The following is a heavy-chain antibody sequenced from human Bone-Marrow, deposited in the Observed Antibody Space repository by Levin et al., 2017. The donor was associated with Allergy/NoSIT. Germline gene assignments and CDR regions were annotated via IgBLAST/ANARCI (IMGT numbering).Heavy chain of an antibody. CDR2: ISAASSSI. V-gene: IGHV3-23*01. J-gene: IGHJ4*02. D-gene: IGHD5-24*01. CDR3: TGSRIWLLCDY. CDR1: GVSFSSHA. Sequence: GESLKISCAASGVSFSSHAMSWVRQAPGKGLEWLSGISAASSSIFYADSVKGRFTISRDNSKNMLYLEMDSLRAEDTAIYYCTGSRIWLLCDYWGQGTLVTVSS.